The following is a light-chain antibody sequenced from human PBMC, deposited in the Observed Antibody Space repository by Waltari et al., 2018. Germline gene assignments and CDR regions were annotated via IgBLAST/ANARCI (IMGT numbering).Light chain of an antibody. CDR3: QQYYITPPT. Sequence: QSALTQPPSASGSPGQSVTTPSTGTSSDVGGYNYVSWYQHHPGKAPTLMIYDVSKRPSGVPDRFSGSKSGNTASLTVSGLQAEDEADYYCQQYYITPPTFGQGTK. J-gene: IGLJ3*02. CDR1: SSDVGGYNY. V-gene: IGLV2-8*01. CDR2: DVS.